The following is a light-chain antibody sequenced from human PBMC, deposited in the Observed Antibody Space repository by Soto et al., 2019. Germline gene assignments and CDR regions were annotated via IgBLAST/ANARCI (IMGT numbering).Light chain of an antibody. CDR2: GAS. CDR3: QQYGSART. V-gene: IGKV3-20*01. Sequence: EIVLTQSPGTLSLSPGERATLSCRASQSVSSSYLGWYQQKPGQAPRLLIYGASSRATGIPDRFSGSGSGTDFTLTISRLEPEDFAGYYCQQYGSARTFGQGTKVEI. CDR1: QSVSSSY. J-gene: IGKJ1*01.